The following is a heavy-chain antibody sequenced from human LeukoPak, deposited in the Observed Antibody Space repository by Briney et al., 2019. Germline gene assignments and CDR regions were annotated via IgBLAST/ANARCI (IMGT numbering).Heavy chain of an antibody. CDR1: GYTFTGYY. CDR2: INPNSGGT. V-gene: IGHV1-2*02. CDR3: ARVWSLWFGPNWFDP. Sequence: ASVKVSCKASGYTFTGYYMHWVRQAPGQGLGWMGWINPNSGGTNYAQKFQGRVTMTRDTSISTAYMELSRLRSDDTAVYYCARVWSLWFGPNWFDPWGQGTLVTVSS. D-gene: IGHD3-10*01. J-gene: IGHJ5*02.